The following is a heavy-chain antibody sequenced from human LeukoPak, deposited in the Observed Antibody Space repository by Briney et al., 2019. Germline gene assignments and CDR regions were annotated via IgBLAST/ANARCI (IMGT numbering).Heavy chain of an antibody. V-gene: IGHV1-8*01. Sequence: ASVTVSCKASGYTFTSYDFNWVRQATGQRPGWMGWMSPNSGDTGYAQKFQDRVTMTRNTSISTAYMELSGLRSDDTAVYYCARGPPNWGYDYWGPGTLVTVSS. CDR1: GYTFTSYD. J-gene: IGHJ4*02. D-gene: IGHD7-27*01. CDR3: ARGPPNWGYDY. CDR2: MSPNSGDT.